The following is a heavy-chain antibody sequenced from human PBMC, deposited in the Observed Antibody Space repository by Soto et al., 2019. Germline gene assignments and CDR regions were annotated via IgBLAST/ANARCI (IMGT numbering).Heavy chain of an antibody. CDR2: IIPIFGTA. J-gene: IGHJ3*02. CDR3: ARRGPYHYYHSNELRDAFDI. V-gene: IGHV1-69*06. D-gene: IGHD3-22*01. CDR1: GGTFSSYA. Sequence: QVQLVQSGAEVKKPGSSVKVSCKASGGTFSSYAISWVRQAPGQGLAWMGGIIPIFGTANYAQKFQGRVTITADKSTSTAYMELSSLRSEDTAVYYCARRGPYHYYHSNELRDAFDIWGQGTMVTVSS.